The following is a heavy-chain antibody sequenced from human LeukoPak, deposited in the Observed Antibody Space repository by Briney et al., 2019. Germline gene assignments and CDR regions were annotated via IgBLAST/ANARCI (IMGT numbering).Heavy chain of an antibody. J-gene: IGHJ6*02. CDR1: GFTFSSYS. D-gene: IGHD3-10*01. V-gene: IGHV3-21*01. CDR3: ARDLLPHTEKQWRYYGSGSYYNDPNYYGMDV. CDR2: ISSSSSYI. Sequence: SGGSLRLSCAASGFTFSSYSMNWVRQAPGKGLEWVSSISSSSSYIYYADSVKGRFTISRDNAKNSLYLQMNSLRADDTAVYYCARDLLPHTEKQWRYYGSGSYYNDPNYYGMDVWGQGTTVTVSS.